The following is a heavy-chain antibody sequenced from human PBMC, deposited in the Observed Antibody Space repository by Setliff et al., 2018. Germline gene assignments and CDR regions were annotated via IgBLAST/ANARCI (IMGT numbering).Heavy chain of an antibody. CDR2: IWKSVST. CDR1: DGSIRSGDHY. V-gene: IGHV4-31*03. CDR3: ARKMRMSGRGHWYFDV. J-gene: IGHJ2*01. Sequence: SETLSLTCTASDGSIRSGDHYWNWIRQHPGKGLEWLGYIWKSVSTFYNPSLTRRITMSVDTSRNLFSMELASVTAAETAIYYCARKMRMSGRGHWYFDVWGRGTLVTV.